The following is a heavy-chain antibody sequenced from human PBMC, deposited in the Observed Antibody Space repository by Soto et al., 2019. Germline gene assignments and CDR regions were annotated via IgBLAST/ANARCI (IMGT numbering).Heavy chain of an antibody. CDR1: GFTFSSYS. CDR2: ISSSSSYI. J-gene: IGHJ4*02. V-gene: IGHV3-21*01. CDR3: ATQKMNIGATTRPPFDY. Sequence: GGSLRLSCAASGFTFSSYSMNWVRQAPGKGLEWVSSISSSSSYIYYADSVKGRFTISRDNAKNSLYLQMNSLRAEDTAVYYCATQKMNIGATTRPPFDYWGKETLVTVSS. D-gene: IGHD5-12*01.